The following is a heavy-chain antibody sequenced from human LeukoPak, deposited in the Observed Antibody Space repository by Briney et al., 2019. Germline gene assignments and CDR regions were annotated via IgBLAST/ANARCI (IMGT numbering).Heavy chain of an antibody. Sequence: KPSETLSLTCTVSGGSISSYYWSWIRQPPGKGLEWIGYIYYSGSTNYNPSLKSRVTISVDTSKDQFSLNLSSVTAADTALYYCARYLTRAYSFDPWGQGTLVTVSS. V-gene: IGHV4-59*01. CDR3: ARYLTRAYSFDP. J-gene: IGHJ5*02. CDR2: IYYSGST. CDR1: GGSISSYY.